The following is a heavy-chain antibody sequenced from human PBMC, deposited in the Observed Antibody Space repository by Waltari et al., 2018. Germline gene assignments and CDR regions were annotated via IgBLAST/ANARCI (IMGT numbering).Heavy chain of an antibody. J-gene: IGHJ4*02. CDR1: GFTFRNYA. V-gene: IGHV3-23*01. Sequence: EVQLLESGGGLVQPGGSLRLSCEASGFTFRNYAMAWVRQAPGKGLELVSGISTSGRSSRKAESVKGRFTISRDNSKNTLYLQLNSLRAEDTAKYYCAKDVISDWEGNYFDHWGQGTLVTVSS. D-gene: IGHD3-16*02. CDR2: ISTSGRSS. CDR3: AKDVISDWEGNYFDH.